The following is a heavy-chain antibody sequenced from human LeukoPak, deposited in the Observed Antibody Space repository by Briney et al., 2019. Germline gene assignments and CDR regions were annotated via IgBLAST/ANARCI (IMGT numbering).Heavy chain of an antibody. CDR3: VKDRGGSPFYGMDV. J-gene: IGHJ6*02. V-gene: IGHV3-23*01. D-gene: IGHD1-26*01. Sequence: GGSLRLSCAASGFTFSSYAMSWVRQAPGKGLEWVSAISGSGGSTYYADSVKGRFTISRDNSKNTLYLPMNSLRAEDTAVYYCVKDRGGSPFYGMDVWGQGTTVTVSS. CDR2: ISGSGGST. CDR1: GFTFSSYA.